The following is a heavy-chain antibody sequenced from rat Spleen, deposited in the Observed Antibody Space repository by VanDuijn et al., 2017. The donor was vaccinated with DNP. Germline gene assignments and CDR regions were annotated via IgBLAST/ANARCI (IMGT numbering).Heavy chain of an antibody. CDR3: TTRGDGYDNWFAY. D-gene: IGHD1-4*01. Sequence: EVKLVESGGGLVQPGRSLKLSCAASGFHFNDYWMGWVRQAPGKGLDWIGEIDKASNIINYTPSLKDTFTISRDNAQNTLFLQMSKLGSEDTAIYYCTTRGDGYDNWFAYWGQGTLVTVSS. V-gene: IGHV4-2*01. CDR1: GFHFNDYW. J-gene: IGHJ3*01. CDR2: IDKASNII.